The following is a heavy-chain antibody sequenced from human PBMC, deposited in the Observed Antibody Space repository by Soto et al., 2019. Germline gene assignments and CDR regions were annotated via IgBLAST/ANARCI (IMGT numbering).Heavy chain of an antibody. CDR2: IWYDGSNK. CDR3: ARGVDIVVVPAAPEYYGMDV. D-gene: IGHD2-2*01. V-gene: IGHV3-33*01. J-gene: IGHJ6*02. Sequence: PGGSLRLSCAASGFTFSSYGRHWVRQAPGKGLEWVAVIWYDGSNKYYADSVKGRFTISRDNSKNTLYLQMNSLRAEDTAVYYCARGVDIVVVPAAPEYYGMDVWGQGTTVT. CDR1: GFTFSSYG.